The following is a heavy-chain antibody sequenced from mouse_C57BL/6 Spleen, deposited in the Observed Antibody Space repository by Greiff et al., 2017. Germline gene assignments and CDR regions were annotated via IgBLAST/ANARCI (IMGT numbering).Heavy chain of an antibody. CDR1: GYSFTDYN. D-gene: IGHD4-1*01. V-gene: IGHV1-39*01. CDR3: ANNWDEGDYFDY. J-gene: IGHJ2*01. CDR2: INPNYGTT. Sequence: VQLQQSGPELVKPGASVKISCKASGYSFTDYNMNWVKQSNGKSLEWIGVINPNYGTTSYNQKFKGKAKLTVDQSSSPAYMQLNSLTSEDSAVYYCANNWDEGDYFDYWGQGTTLTVSS.